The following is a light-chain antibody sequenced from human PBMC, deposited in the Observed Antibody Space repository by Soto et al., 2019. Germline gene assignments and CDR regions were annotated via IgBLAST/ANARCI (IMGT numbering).Light chain of an antibody. CDR2: DVS. CDR3: QHTTDFN. V-gene: IGKV1-5*01. CDR1: SSKW. Sequence: DIQMTQSPSTLAASVVDTATMTCRSSSKWLAWYQKKPGKAPKLLIYDVSNLERGVPPRFSGSTSGAESTLTITGLQPDDLGTYYCQHTTDFNFGQGNKVDXX. J-gene: IGKJ1*01.